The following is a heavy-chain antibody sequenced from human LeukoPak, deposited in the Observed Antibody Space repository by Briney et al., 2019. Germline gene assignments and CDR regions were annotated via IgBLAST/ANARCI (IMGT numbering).Heavy chain of an antibody. J-gene: IGHJ6*03. D-gene: IGHD4-17*01. CDR1: RYTFTGYY. CDR3: ARTPTLTVLGYYYYYMDV. CDR2: IYPNSGGT. V-gene: IGHV1-2*02. Sequence: ASVKVSCKASRYTFTGYYMHWVRQAPGQGLEWMGWIYPNSGGTNYAQKFQGRVIMTRDTSISTAYMELSRLRSDDTAVYYCARTPTLTVLGYYYYYMDVWGKGTTVTVSS.